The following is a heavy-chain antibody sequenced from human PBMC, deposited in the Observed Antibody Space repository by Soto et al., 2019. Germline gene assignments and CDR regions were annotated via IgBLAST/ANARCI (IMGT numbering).Heavy chain of an antibody. CDR2: ISWNSATM. CDR1: GFIFDDYA. Sequence: GGSLRLSCVVSGFIFDDYAMHWVRQVPGRGLEWVSGISWNSATMAYADSIKGRFTISRDNTKNSLYLQMNGLTAEDSAFYYCAREPLYSYGSASQFDHWGQGTLVTVSS. D-gene: IGHD3-10*01. CDR3: AREPLYSYGSASQFDH. V-gene: IGHV3-9*01. J-gene: IGHJ4*02.